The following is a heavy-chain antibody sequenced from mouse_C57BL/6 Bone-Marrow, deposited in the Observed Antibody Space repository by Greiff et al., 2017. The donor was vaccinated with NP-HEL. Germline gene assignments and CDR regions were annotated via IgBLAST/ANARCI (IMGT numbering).Heavy chain of an antibody. J-gene: IGHJ4*01. CDR3: ARRGYYDFYYYAMDY. D-gene: IGHD2-4*01. Sequence: QVQLKESGPELVKPGASVKISCKASGYAFSSSWMNWVKQRPGKGLEWIGRIYPGDGDTNYNGKFKGKATLTADKSSSTAYMQLSSLTSEDSAVYFCARRGYYDFYYYAMDYWGQGTSVTVSS. CDR1: GYAFSSSW. V-gene: IGHV1-82*01. CDR2: IYPGDGDT.